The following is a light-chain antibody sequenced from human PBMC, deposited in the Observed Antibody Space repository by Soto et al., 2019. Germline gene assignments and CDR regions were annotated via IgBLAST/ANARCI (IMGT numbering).Light chain of an antibody. CDR2: DAS. CDR1: QSISSW. CDR3: QQYNSYSLT. Sequence: DIQMTQSPSTLSASVGDRVTITCRASQSISSWLAWYQQKPGKAPKLLIYDASSLESGVPSRFSGSGSGTEFTLTISSLQPDDFATYYCQQYNSYSLTFDQGTKVAIK. J-gene: IGKJ1*01. V-gene: IGKV1-5*01.